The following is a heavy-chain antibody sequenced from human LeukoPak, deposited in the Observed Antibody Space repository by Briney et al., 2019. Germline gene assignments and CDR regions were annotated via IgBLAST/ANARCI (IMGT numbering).Heavy chain of an antibody. CDR3: ARDMVGEITMVRGVITPTYYFDY. CDR1: GYTFTSYY. CDR2: INPSGGST. V-gene: IGHV1-46*01. J-gene: IGHJ4*02. Sequence: ASVKVSCKASGYTFTSYYMHWVRQAPGQGLEWMGIINPSGGSTSYAQKFQGRVTMTRDTSTSTVYMELSSLRPEDTAVYYCARDMVGEITMVRGVITPTYYFDYWGQGTLVTVSS. D-gene: IGHD3-10*01.